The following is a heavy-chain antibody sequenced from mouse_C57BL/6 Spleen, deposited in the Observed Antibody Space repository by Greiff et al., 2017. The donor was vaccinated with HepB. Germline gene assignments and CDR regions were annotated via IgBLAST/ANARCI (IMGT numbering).Heavy chain of an antibody. D-gene: IGHD2-4*01. CDR2: ISSGGDYI. CDR1: GFTFSSYA. V-gene: IGHV5-9-1*02. J-gene: IGHJ4*01. CDR3: TREYDYDGYYYAMDY. Sequence: DVMLVESGEGLVKPGGSLKLSCAASGFTFSSYAMSWVRQTPEKRLEWVAYISSGGDYIYYADTVKGRFTISRDNARNTLYLQMSSLKSEDTAMYYCTREYDYDGYYYAMDYWGQGTSVTVSS.